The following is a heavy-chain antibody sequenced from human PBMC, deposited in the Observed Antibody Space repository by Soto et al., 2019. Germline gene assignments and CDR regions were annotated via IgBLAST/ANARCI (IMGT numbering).Heavy chain of an antibody. V-gene: IGHV3-30-3*01. J-gene: IGHJ6*02. D-gene: IGHD6-6*01. CDR3: ARDYSSSSSGGYGMEV. CDR1: GFTFSSYA. CDR2: ISYDGSNK. Sequence: GGSLRLSCAASGFTFSSYAMHWVRQAPGKGLEWVAVISYDGSNKYYADSVKGRFTISRDNSKNTLYLQMNSLRAEDTAVYYCARDYSSSSSGGYGMEVWGQGTTVTVSS.